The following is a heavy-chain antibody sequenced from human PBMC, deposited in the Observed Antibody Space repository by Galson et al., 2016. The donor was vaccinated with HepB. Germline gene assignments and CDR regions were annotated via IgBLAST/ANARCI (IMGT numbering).Heavy chain of an antibody. D-gene: IGHD2-15*01. CDR3: ARAAYCRGGACYHAFDH. V-gene: IGHV3-72*01. J-gene: IGHJ4*02. Sequence: SLRLSCAASGFTFSDYYMDWVRQTPGKGLEWVGRTRNKANGYTREYAASVKGRLSISRDDSKNSLYLQMNSLRSEDTAVYYCARAAYCRGGACYHAFDHWGQGTLVTVSS. CDR1: GFTFSDYY. CDR2: TRNKANGYTR.